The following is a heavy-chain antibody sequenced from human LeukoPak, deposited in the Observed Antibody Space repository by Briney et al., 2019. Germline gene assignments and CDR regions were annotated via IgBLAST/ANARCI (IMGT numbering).Heavy chain of an antibody. D-gene: IGHD2-2*01. CDR1: GGFISSSGYY. V-gene: IGHV4-39*01. CDR2: IYYSGST. Sequence: SETLSLTCAVSGGFISSSGYYWGWIRQPPGKELEWIGIIYYSGSTYYNSSLKSRLTISVDTSKNQFSLKLSSVTAADTAVYYCARRGYSSTSGYDYWGQGSLVTVSS. J-gene: IGHJ4*02. CDR3: ARRGYSSTSGYDY.